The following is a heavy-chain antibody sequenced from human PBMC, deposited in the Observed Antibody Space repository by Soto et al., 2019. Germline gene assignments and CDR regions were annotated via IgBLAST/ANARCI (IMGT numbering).Heavy chain of an antibody. CDR2: ISYDGSNK. Sequence: ESGGGVVQPGRSLRLSCAASGFTFSSYGMHWVRQAPGKGLEWVAVISYDGSNKYYADSVKGRFTISRDNSKNTLYLQMNSLRAEDTAVYYCAKDRDRQQLGVWYYYGMDVWGQGTTVTVSS. J-gene: IGHJ6*02. CDR3: AKDRDRQQLGVWYYYGMDV. V-gene: IGHV3-30*18. CDR1: GFTFSSYG. D-gene: IGHD6-13*01.